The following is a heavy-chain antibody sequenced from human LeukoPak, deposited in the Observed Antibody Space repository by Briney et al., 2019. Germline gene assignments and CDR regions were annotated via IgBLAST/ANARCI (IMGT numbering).Heavy chain of an antibody. CDR3: ARARGYYDSSGYYYGRDPFDY. V-gene: IGHV3-73*01. CDR1: GFSFADSA. CDR2: IRSKSNSYAT. D-gene: IGHD3-22*01. J-gene: IGHJ4*02. Sequence: PGGSLRLSCAASGFSFADSAIHWVRQASGKGLEWVGRIRSKSNSYATAYTASVKGRFTISRDNSKNTLYLQMGSLRAEDMAVYYCARARGYYDSSGYYYGRDPFDYWGQGTLVTVSS.